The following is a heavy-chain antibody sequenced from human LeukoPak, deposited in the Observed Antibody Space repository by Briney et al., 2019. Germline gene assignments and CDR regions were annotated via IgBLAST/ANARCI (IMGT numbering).Heavy chain of an antibody. V-gene: IGHV1-8*03. CDR2: MNPNSGNT. D-gene: IGHD3-10*01. CDR3: ATLSYGSGDY. CDR1: GYTFTSYG. J-gene: IGHJ4*02. Sequence: ASVKVSCKASGYTFTSYGISWVRQAPGQGLEWMGWMNPNSGNTGYAQKFQGRVTITRNTSISTAYMELSSLRSEDTAVYYCATLSYGSGDYWGQGTLVTVSS.